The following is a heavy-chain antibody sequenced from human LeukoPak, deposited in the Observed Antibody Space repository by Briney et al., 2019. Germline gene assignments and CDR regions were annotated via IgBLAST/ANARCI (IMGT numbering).Heavy chain of an antibody. CDR3: ARDLRFHYYYYYYMDV. CDR1: GYTFTSYR. CDR2: INPNSGGT. D-gene: IGHD5/OR15-5a*01. Sequence: GASVKVSCKASGYTFTSYRISWVRQAPGQGLEWMGWINPNSGGTNYAQKFQGRVTMTRDTSISTAYMELSRLRSDDTAEYYCARDLRFHYYYYYYMDVWGKGTTVTISS. J-gene: IGHJ6*03. V-gene: IGHV1-2*02.